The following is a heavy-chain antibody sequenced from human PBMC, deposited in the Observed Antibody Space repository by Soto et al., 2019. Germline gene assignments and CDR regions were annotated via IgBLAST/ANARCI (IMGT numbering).Heavy chain of an antibody. Sequence: SVKVSCKASGGTFSSYAISWVRQAPGQGLEWTGGIIPIFGTANYAQKFQGRVTITADESTSTAYMELSSLRSEDTAVYYCARFGVNSSGWYSDYYYGMDVWGQGTTVTVSS. CDR1: GGTFSSYA. D-gene: IGHD6-19*01. CDR2: IIPIFGTA. CDR3: ARFGVNSSGWYSDYYYGMDV. J-gene: IGHJ6*02. V-gene: IGHV1-69*13.